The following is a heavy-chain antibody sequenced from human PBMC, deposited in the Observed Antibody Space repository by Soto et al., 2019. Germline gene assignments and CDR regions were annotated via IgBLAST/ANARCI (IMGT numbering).Heavy chain of an antibody. D-gene: IGHD3-22*01. V-gene: IGHV3-64*02. Sequence: PGGSLRLSCAASGFTFKNYGLHWVRQAPGKGLECISAIVGDGTRTLYADCVKGRFTISRDNSKNTLYLQMGSLRAEDMAVYYCARVFHDSGGYYYDYWGQGALVTVSS. CDR2: IVGDGTRT. CDR3: ARVFHDSGGYYYDY. J-gene: IGHJ4*02. CDR1: GFTFKNYG.